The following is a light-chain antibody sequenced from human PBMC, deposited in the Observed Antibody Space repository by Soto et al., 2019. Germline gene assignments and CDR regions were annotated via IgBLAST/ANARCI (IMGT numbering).Light chain of an antibody. CDR3: PEYNSDPHT. J-gene: IGKJ4*01. V-gene: IGKV1-27*01. CDR1: QGINNY. CDR2: AAS. Sequence: DIQMTQSPSSLSASVGDRVTITCRASQGINNYLAWYQQKPGKVPKLLISAASTLQSGVPSRFSGSASGTDFTVTISSLPASDVSTYVCPEYNSDPHTFGGGNKVEI.